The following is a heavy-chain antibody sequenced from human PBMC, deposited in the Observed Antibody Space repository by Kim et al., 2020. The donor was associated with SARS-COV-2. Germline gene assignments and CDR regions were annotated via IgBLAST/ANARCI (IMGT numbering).Heavy chain of an antibody. CDR3: ARHVLTMVRDDAFDI. D-gene: IGHD3-10*01. CDR2: NYYSGRT. J-gene: IGHJ3*02. V-gene: IGHV4-39*01. Sequence: SQTLSLTCSVSGDSISSRSYYWGWIRQPPGKGPEWIGSNYYSGRTYYNPSLKSRVTISVATSQSLFSLKLRSVTAADTAVYYCARHVLTMVRDDAFDIWGQGTMVTVSS. CDR1: GDSISSRSYY.